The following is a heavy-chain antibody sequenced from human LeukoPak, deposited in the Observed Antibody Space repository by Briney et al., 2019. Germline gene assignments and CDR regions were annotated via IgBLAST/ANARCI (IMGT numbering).Heavy chain of an antibody. CDR2: ISGDGSRT. CDR3: TKDRYCTASSCPLDY. Sequence: GGSLRLSCATSGLNFDEYAFHWVRQAPGKGLEWVSVISGDGSRTYYADSVGGRFTISRDNSEESLYLQMNSLRTEDTALYYCTKDRYCTASSCPLDYWGQGTLVTVSS. D-gene: IGHD2-8*02. V-gene: IGHV3-43*02. CDR1: GLNFDEYA. J-gene: IGHJ4*02.